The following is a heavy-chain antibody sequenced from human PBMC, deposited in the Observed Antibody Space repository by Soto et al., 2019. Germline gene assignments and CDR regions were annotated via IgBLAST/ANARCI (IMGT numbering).Heavy chain of an antibody. V-gene: IGHV4-39*01. D-gene: IGHD3-3*01. CDR3: ARPYYDFWSGYYRLGDYYYGMDV. CDR1: GGSISSSSYY. J-gene: IGHJ6*02. CDR2: IYYSGST. Sequence: QLQLQESGPGLVKPSETLSLTCTVSGGSISSSSYYWGWIRQPPGKGLEWIGSIYYSGSTYYNPPRRSRVTIAVDTSKNQFSLKLSSVTAADTAVYYCARPYYDFWSGYYRLGDYYYGMDVWGQGTTVTVSS.